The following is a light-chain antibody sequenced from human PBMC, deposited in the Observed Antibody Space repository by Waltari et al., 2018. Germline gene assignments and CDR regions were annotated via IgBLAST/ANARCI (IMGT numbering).Light chain of an antibody. CDR2: KAS. CDR3: QQYKSFPLT. J-gene: IGKJ4*01. CDR1: ESISSC. V-gene: IGKV1-5*03. Sequence: DIQMTQSLSTLSASAGDRVTITCRASESISSCFAWYQQKPGKAPKLLIYKASTLETGVPSRFRGSESGTEFTLTISSLQPDDFASYYCQQYKSFPLTFGGGTKVEI.